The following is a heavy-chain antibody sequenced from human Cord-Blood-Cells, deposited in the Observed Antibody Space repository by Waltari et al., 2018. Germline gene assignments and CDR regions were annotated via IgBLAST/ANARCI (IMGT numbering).Heavy chain of an antibody. CDR3: ARVVTEGYSYGSYFDY. Sequence: GPGLVKPSQTLSLTCAISGDSVSSNSAAWNWIRQSPSRGLEWLGRTYSRSKWYNDYAVSVKSRITINPDTSKNQFSLQLNSVTPEDTAVYYCARVVTEGYSYGSYFDYWGQGTLVTVSS. CDR2: TYSRSKWYN. J-gene: IGHJ4*02. CDR1: GDSVSSNSAA. V-gene: IGHV6-1*01. D-gene: IGHD5-18*01.